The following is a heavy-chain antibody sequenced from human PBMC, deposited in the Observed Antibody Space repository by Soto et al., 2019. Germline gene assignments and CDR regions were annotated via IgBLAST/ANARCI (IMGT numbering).Heavy chain of an antibody. CDR1: GYSFTRYG. Sequence: GASVKVSCKASGYSFTRYGIAWPRQAPGQGLEWMGWINTYNGNTNYAQNLQGRVTLTTDTSTSTAYMELTSLRSNDTAIYYCAMVDVYVTPSPQDVWGQGTTVPVSS. D-gene: IGHD3-16*01. CDR2: INTYNGNT. V-gene: IGHV1-18*01. J-gene: IGHJ6*02. CDR3: AMVDVYVTPSPQDV.